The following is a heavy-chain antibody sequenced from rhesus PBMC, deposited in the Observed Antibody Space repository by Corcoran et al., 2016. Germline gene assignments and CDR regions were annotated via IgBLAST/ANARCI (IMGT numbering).Heavy chain of an antibody. Sequence: QLQLQESGPGLVKPSETLSLTCAVSGGSISSSYWSWLRQAPGKGREWIGNIDGSGSSTHYNPSLRSRVTLSVDTSKHQLSLKLSSVTAADTAVDYCAGRDSSGWYSLDVWGRGVLVTVSS. CDR2: IDGSGSST. V-gene: IGHV4-169*01. D-gene: IGHD6-31*01. CDR1: GGSISSSY. J-gene: IGHJ5-2*02. CDR3: AGRDSSGWYSLDV.